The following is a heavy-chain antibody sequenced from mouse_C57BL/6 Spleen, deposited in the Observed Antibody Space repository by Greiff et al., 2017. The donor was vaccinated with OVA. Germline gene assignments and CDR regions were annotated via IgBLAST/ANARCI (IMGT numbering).Heavy chain of an antibody. J-gene: IGHJ2*01. CDR2: ISSGGSYT. Sequence: EVNVVESGGDLVKPGGSLKLSCAASGFTFSSYGMSWVRQTPDKRLEWVATISSGGSYTYYPDSVKGRFTISRDNAKNTLYLQMSSLKSEDTAMYYCARQDRDFDYWGQGTTLTVSS. V-gene: IGHV5-6*01. CDR1: GFTFSSYG. CDR3: ARQDRDFDY.